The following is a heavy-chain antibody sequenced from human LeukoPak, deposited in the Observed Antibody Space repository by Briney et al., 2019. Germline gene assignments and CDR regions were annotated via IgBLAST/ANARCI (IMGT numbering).Heavy chain of an antibody. CDR2: ISYDGSNK. D-gene: IGHD4-11*01. J-gene: IGHJ4*02. Sequence: EWVAVISYDGSNKYYADSVKGRFTISRDNSKNTLYLQMNSLRAEDTAVYYCARDYSNFVDYWGQGTLVTVSS. V-gene: IGHV3-30-3*01. CDR3: ARDYSNFVDY.